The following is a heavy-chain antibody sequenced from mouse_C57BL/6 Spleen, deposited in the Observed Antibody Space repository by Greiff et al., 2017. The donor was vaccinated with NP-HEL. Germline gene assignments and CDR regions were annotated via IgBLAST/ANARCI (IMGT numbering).Heavy chain of an antibody. CDR2: ISDGGSYT. V-gene: IGHV5-4*03. D-gene: IGHD1-1*01. CDR1: GFTFSSYA. Sequence: EVKLVESGGGLVKPGGSLTLSCAASGFTFSSYAMSWVRQTPEKRLEWVATISDGGSYTYYPDNVKGRFTISRDNAKNNLYLQMSHLKSEDTAMYYCALYYGSSYGYWGQGTTLTVSS. CDR3: ALYYGSSYGY. J-gene: IGHJ2*01.